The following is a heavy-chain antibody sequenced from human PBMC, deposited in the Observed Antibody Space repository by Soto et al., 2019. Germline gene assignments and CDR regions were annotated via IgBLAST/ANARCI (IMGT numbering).Heavy chain of an antibody. CDR3: AKGGAIVAAGTRVYLYNALDV. J-gene: IGHJ6*02. CDR1: GYTFTGYY. CDR2: INPNSGDT. Sequence: ASVKVSCKASGYTFTGYYVHWVRQAPGQGLEWMGWINPNSGDTYLAQRFQGRVTMNRDTSIGTAYMELRGLTSDDTAEYYCAKGGAIVAAGTRVYLYNALDVWGQGTTVTVSS. V-gene: IGHV1-2*02. D-gene: IGHD1-26*01.